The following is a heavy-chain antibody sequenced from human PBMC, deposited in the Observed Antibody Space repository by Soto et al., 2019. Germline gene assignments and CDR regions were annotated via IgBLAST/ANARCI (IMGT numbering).Heavy chain of an antibody. CDR1: GFTFSTYG. CDR2: IWYDGSNK. J-gene: IGHJ4*02. D-gene: IGHD6-13*01. Sequence: QVQLVQSGGGVVQPGRSLRLSCAASGFTFSTYGMHWVRQAPGKGLEWVAVIWYDGSNKDYADSVKGRFTISRDNSKNALYLQMSCLRAEATAVYYCARDIGQQQLEREGYWGQGTLVTVSS. V-gene: IGHV3-33*01. CDR3: ARDIGQQQLEREGY.